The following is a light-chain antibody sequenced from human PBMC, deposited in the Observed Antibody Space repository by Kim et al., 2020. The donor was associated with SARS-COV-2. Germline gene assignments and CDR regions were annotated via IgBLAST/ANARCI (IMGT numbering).Light chain of an antibody. V-gene: IGLV6-57*03. CDR3: QSYTRSNVV. J-gene: IGLJ2*01. CDR2: EAD. Sequence: KTITISCTRSSGSIDNNEVQLYHQRPCGVPIIVINEADQRPAGLSERFSGYIDNSSSSTSLNISGLKTEDEADYYCQSYTRSNVVFGGGTQLTVL. CDR1: SGSIDNNE.